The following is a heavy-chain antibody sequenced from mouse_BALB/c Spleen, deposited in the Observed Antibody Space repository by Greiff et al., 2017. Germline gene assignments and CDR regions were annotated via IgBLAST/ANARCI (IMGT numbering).Heavy chain of an antibody. D-gene: IGHD2-3*01. CDR1: GYSITSDYA. CDR3: ARGGDGYLSYFVY. J-gene: IGHJ2*01. V-gene: IGHV3-2*02. CDR2: ISYSGST. Sequence: DVQLQESGPGLVKPSQSLSLTCTVTGYSITSDYAWNWIRQFPGNKLEWMGYISYSGSTSYNPSLKSRISITRDTSKNQFFLQLNSVTTEDTATYYCARGGDGYLSYFVYWGQGTTLTVSS.